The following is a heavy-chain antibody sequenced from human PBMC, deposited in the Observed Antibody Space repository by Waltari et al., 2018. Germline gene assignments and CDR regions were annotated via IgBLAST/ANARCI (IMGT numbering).Heavy chain of an antibody. J-gene: IGHJ4*02. V-gene: IGHV4-61*02. CDR1: GASISSGSYY. D-gene: IGHD3-22*01. CDR2: LYTSGRT. Sequence: QVQLQESGPGLVKPSQTLSLTCTVSGASISSGSYYWSWIRQPAGQGLEWIGRLYTSGRTKYNPSLESRVTISVDTSKNQFSLKLTSVTAADTAVYYCARWDYYHSSGYYTYWGQGTLVTVSS. CDR3: ARWDYYHSSGYYTY.